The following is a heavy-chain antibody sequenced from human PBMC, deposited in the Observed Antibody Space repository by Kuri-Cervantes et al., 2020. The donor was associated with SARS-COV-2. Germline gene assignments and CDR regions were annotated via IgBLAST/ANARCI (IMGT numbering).Heavy chain of an antibody. CDR1: GFTFSSYA. CDR2: ISYDGSNK. V-gene: IGHV3-30-3*01. J-gene: IGHJ4*02. D-gene: IGHD2-15*01. Sequence: GESLKISCAASGFTFSSYAMHWVRQAPGKGLEWVAVISYDGSNKYYADSVKGRFTISRDNSMNTLYLQMNSLRAEDTAVYYCARDHGLMPLLGPFDYWGQGTLVTVSS. CDR3: ARDHGLMPLLGPFDY.